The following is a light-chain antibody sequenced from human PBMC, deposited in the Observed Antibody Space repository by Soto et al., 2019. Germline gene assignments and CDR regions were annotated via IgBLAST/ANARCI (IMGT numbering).Light chain of an antibody. CDR1: TSDIGGYKY. CDR2: DVT. CDR3: CSYARTTHV. V-gene: IGLV2-11*01. J-gene: IGLJ1*01. Sequence: QPVLTQPPSVSGSPGQSVTISCTGTTSDIGGYKYVSWYQQLPGKAPKLMIFDVTKRPSGVPDRFSGSNSGNTASLTISGLQAEDEAIYYCCSYARTTHVFGTGTKVTVL.